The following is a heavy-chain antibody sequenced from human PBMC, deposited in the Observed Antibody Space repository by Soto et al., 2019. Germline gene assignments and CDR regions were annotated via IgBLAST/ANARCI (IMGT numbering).Heavy chain of an antibody. Sequence: GSSVKVSFKASGYTFTGYYMHLLLDAPGQVLEWMGWINPNSGGTNYAQKFQGRVTMTRDTSISTAYMELSRLRSDDTAVYYCARDYSNYVRGRTLQRFDPWGQGTLVTVSS. CDR1: GYTFTGYY. CDR3: ARDYSNYVRGRTLQRFDP. V-gene: IGHV1-2*02. J-gene: IGHJ5*02. D-gene: IGHD4-4*01. CDR2: INPNSGGT.